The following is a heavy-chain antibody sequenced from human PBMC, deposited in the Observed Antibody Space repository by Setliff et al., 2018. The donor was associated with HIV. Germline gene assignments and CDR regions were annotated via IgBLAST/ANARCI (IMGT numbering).Heavy chain of an antibody. CDR2: IYTSGST. D-gene: IGHD6-6*01. V-gene: IGHV4-61*09. CDR3: ARGGGTSSPIDYHYYIDV. CDR1: GGSISSGSYY. J-gene: IGHJ6*03. Sequence: SETLSLTCTVSGGSISSGSYYWSWIRQPAGKGLEWIGHIYTSGSTNYNPSLKSRVTISVDTSKNQFSLKLSSVTAADTAVYYCARGGGTSSPIDYHYYIDVWGKGTTVTVSS.